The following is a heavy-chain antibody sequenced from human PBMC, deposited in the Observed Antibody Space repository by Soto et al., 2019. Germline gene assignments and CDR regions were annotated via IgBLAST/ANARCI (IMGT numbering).Heavy chain of an antibody. D-gene: IGHD3-22*01. Sequence: GGSLRLSCVASGFTFSIYAMSWVRQAPGKGLEWVSAISGSGGNTYYADSVKGRFTISRDNSKNTLYLQVDSLRAEDTAVYYCASPPRDYYYDSGGYGRYWGQGTLVTVSS. V-gene: IGHV3-23*01. J-gene: IGHJ4*02. CDR3: ASPPRDYYYDSGGYGRY. CDR1: GFTFSIYA. CDR2: ISGSGGNT.